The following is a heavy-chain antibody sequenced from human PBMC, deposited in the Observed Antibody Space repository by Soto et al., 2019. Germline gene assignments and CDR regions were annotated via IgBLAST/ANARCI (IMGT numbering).Heavy chain of an antibody. V-gene: IGHV4-4*02. CDR3: ARDNIAVAGRLGKQYYYYGMDV. CDR2: VYHSGTT. Sequence: SETLSLTCAVSGASIGTNNWWSWVRQPPGKGLEWIGEVYHSGTTNCNPSLKSRVTISIDNSKNQFSLKLSSVTAADTAVYYCARDNIAVAGRLGKQYYYYGMDVWGQGTTVTVSS. D-gene: IGHD6-19*01. CDR1: GASIGTNNW. J-gene: IGHJ6*02.